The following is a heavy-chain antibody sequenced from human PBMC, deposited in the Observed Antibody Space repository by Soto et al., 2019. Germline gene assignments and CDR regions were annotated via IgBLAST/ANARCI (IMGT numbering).Heavy chain of an antibody. CDR2: ITTSSSYT. J-gene: IGHJ4*02. Sequence: SGGSLRLSCAASGFTFSDYYMSWIRQAPGKGLEWVSYITTSSSYTNYADSVKGRFTISRDNAKNSLYLQMNGLRAEDTAVYYCARDMNSGTYHDFWGQGTLVTVSS. V-gene: IGHV3-11*06. CDR3: ARDMNSGTYHDF. CDR1: GFTFSDYY. D-gene: IGHD1-26*01.